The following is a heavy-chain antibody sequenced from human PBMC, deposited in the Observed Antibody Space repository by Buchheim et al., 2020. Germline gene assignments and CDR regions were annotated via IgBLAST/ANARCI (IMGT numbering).Heavy chain of an antibody. Sequence: QVQLQESGPGLVKPSETLSLTCGVSGYSISRDYYWGWIRQPPGKGLEWIGSIYHCGSTYYNSSLKSRVTISVDTSKNQFSPKLSSLTDAHTAVYCCARVWDTTSKFDYWGQGTL. D-gene: IGHD3-16*01. CDR2: IYHCGST. CDR3: ARVWDTTSKFDY. V-gene: IGHV4-38-2*01. J-gene: IGHJ4*02. CDR1: GYSISRDYY.